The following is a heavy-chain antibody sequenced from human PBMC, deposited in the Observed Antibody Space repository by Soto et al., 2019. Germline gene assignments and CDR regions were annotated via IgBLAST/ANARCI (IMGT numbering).Heavy chain of an antibody. CDR2: IRSKAYGGTT. Sequence: GGSLRLSCTASGFTFGDYAMSWFRQAPGKGLEWVGFIRSKAYGGTTEYAASVKGRFTISRDDSKSIAYLQMNSLKTEDTAVYYCNSRLFSLVTVYPDYWGQGTLVTVSS. CDR1: GFTFGDYA. CDR3: NSRLFSLVTVYPDY. J-gene: IGHJ4*02. V-gene: IGHV3-49*03. D-gene: IGHD3-9*01.